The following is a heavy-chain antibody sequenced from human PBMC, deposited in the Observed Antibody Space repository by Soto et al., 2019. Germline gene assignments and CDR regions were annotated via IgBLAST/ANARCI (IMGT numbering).Heavy chain of an antibody. CDR3: ARDYISGYDWSDWFDP. J-gene: IGHJ5*02. Sequence: ESGGGVVQPGRSLRLSCAASGFTFSSYGMHWVRQAPGKGLEWVAVIWYDGSNKYYADSVKGRFTISRDNSKNTLYLQMNSLRAEDTAVYYCARDYISGYDWSDWFDPWGQGTLVTVSS. CDR1: GFTFSSYG. D-gene: IGHD5-12*01. V-gene: IGHV3-33*01. CDR2: IWYDGSNK.